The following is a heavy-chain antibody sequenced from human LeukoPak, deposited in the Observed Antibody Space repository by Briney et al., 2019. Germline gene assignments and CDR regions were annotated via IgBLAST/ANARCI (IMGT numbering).Heavy chain of an antibody. Sequence: SQTLSLTCSVSGGSISSGGNYWSWLRQLPGKGLEWIGYIYYVGNTNFNPSLESRLSMSVDTSTNQFSLSLTSVTAADTALYFCARIEVIGSTRYFDYWGQGAMVTVSS. V-gene: IGHV4-31*03. CDR3: ARIEVIGSTRYFDY. CDR2: IYYVGNT. CDR1: GGSISSGGNY. J-gene: IGHJ4*02. D-gene: IGHD3-16*02.